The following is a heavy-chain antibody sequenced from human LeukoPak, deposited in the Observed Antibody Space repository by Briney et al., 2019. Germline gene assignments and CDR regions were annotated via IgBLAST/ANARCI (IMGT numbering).Heavy chain of an antibody. J-gene: IGHJ5*02. Sequence: GGSLRLSCAASGFTFTSYAMSWVRQAPGRGLEWVSAISGGADITYYADSVKGRFTVSRDNSKNMVYLQMNLLRTEDTAVYYCAREGGGTGSWGQGTLVTVSS. V-gene: IGHV3-23*01. CDR1: GFTFTSYA. CDR3: AREGGGTGS. D-gene: IGHD4-23*01. CDR2: ISGGADIT.